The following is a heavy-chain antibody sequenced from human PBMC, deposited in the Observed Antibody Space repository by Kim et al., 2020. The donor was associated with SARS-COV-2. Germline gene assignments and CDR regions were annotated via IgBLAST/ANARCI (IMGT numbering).Heavy chain of an antibody. D-gene: IGHD3-22*01. J-gene: IGHJ4*02. CDR1: GYTLTELS. Sequence: ASVKVSCKVSGYTLTELSMHWVRQAPGKGLEWMGGFDPEDGETIYAQKFQGRVTMTEDTSTDTAYMELSSLRSEETAVYYCATLDSSGYYKEYYFDYWSQGTLVTVSS. CDR2: FDPEDGET. V-gene: IGHV1-24*01. CDR3: ATLDSSGYYKEYYFDY.